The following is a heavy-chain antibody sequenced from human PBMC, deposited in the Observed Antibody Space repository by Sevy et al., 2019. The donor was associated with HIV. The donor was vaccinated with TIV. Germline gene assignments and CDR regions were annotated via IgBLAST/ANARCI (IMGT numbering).Heavy chain of an antibody. CDR2: VSYDGADK. CDR3: AKDMVDCSGGTCYSGAVSPFES. CDR1: GFIFNNYD. V-gene: IGHV3-30*18. J-gene: IGHJ4*02. D-gene: IGHD2-15*01. Sequence: GGSLRLSCAASGFIFNNYDMYWIRQAPGKGLEWVATVSYDGADKDYADIVKGRFTISIDSSRSMLYLQMSSLRPEDTGVYFCAKDMVDCSGGTCYSGAVSPFESWGQGTLVTVSS.